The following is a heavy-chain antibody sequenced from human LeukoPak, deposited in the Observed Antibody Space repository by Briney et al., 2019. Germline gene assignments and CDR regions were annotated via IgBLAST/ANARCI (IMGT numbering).Heavy chain of an antibody. CDR1: GGSISSYY. CDR3: ARDSRNWNGGGFDY. J-gene: IGHJ4*02. D-gene: IGHD1-1*01. V-gene: IGHV4-59*01. CDR2: IYYSGST. Sequence: SETLSLTCTVSGGSISSYYWSWIRQPPGKGLEWIGYIYYSGSTNYNPSLKSRVTISVDTSKNQFSLKLSSVTAADTAVYYCARDSRNWNGGGFDYWGQGTLVTASS.